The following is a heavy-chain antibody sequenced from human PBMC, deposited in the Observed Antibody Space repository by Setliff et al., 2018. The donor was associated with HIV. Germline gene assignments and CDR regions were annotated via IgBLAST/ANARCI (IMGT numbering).Heavy chain of an antibody. J-gene: IGHJ3*01. CDR3: AREDASGNHAFDF. CDR1: GGSISGHY. CDR2: IYYSGST. D-gene: IGHD2-2*01. V-gene: IGHV4-59*11. Sequence: SETLSLTCTVSGGSISGHYWSWIRQPPGMGLEWVGYIYYSGSTYSNPSLTSRATMSVDTSKNQFSLELRSVTVADTAVYFCAREDASGNHAFDFWGQGKMVTVSS.